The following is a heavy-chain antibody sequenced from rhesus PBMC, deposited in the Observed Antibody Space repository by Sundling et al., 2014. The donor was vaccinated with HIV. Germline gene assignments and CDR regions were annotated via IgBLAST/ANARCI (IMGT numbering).Heavy chain of an antibody. V-gene: IGHV4-80*01. CDR1: GASIDKYW. J-gene: IGHJ4*01. Sequence: VQLQESGPGLVKPSETLSLTCTVSGASIDKYWWNWIRQPPGKGLEWIGEINGNSGSLHYNPSLKSRVTISRDTSKNQFSLKLRSVTAADTAVYYCAIGAYEDEFGSLFDDWGQGVLVTVSS. CDR2: INGNSGSL. D-gene: IGHD3-9*01. CDR3: AIGAYEDEFGSLFDD.